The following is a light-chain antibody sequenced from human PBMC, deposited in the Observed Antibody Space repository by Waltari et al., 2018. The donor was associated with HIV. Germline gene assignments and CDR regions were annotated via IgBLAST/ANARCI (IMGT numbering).Light chain of an antibody. CDR2: EVS. CDR1: SSDIGSFNR. V-gene: IGLV2-14*02. Sequence: QSALTQPASVSGSPGQSITISCTATSSDIGSFNRVSWYQQHPGKVPKLIIYEVSNRPSGISDRFSGSKSGNTASLTISGLQADDEALFYCSSYASTSTPVLFGGGTQLTVL. J-gene: IGLJ2*01. CDR3: SSYASTSTPVL.